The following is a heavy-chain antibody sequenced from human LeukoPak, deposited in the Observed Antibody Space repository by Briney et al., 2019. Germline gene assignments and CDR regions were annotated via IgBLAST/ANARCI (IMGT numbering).Heavy chain of an antibody. CDR1: GYSISSGYY. CDR3: ARPHDRYYGSSGYSY. V-gene: IGHV4-38-2*01. CDR2: IYHSGST. Sequence: PSETLSLTCAVSGYSISSGYYWGWIRQPPGKGLEWIGSIYHSGSTYYNPSLKSRVTISVDTSKNQFSLKLSSVTAADTAVYYCARPHDRYYGSSGYSYWGQGTLVTVSS. J-gene: IGHJ4*02. D-gene: IGHD3-22*01.